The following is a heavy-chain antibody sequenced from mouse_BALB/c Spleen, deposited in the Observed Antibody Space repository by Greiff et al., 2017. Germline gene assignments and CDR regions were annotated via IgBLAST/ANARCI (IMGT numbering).Heavy chain of an antibody. Sequence: VQLQQSGAELVKPGASVKLSCKASGYTFTSYWMHWVKQRPGQGLEWIGEINPSNGRTNYNEKFKSKATLTVDKSSSTAYMQLSSLTSEDSAVYYCARSWDYWGQGTTLTVSS. CDR1: GYTFTSYW. CDR2: INPSNGRT. CDR3: ARSWDY. J-gene: IGHJ2*01. V-gene: IGHV1S81*02.